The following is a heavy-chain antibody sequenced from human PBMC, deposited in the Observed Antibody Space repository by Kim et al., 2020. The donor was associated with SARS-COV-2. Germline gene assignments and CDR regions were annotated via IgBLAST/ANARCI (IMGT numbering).Heavy chain of an antibody. CDR3: SRELAWYYDSSGYYLSAFDI. Sequence: SETLSLTCTVSGGSISSYYWSWIRQPPGKGLEWIGYIYYSGSTNYNPSLKSRVTISVDTSKNQFSLKLSSVTAADTAVYYCSRELAWYYDSSGYYLSAFDIWGQGTMVTVSS. CDR1: GGSISSYY. D-gene: IGHD3-22*01. CDR2: IYYSGST. V-gene: IGHV4-59*01. J-gene: IGHJ3*02.